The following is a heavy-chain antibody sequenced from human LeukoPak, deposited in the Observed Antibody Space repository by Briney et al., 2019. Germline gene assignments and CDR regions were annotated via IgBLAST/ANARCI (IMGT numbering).Heavy chain of an antibody. CDR2: ISSSGSTI. Sequence: GGSLRLSCAASGFTFSSYEMTWVRQAPGKGLEWVSYISSSGSTIYYADSVKGRFTISRDNAKNSLYLQMNSLRAEDTALYYCARAVAGPAGEYYFDYWGQGTLVTVSS. D-gene: IGHD6-19*01. J-gene: IGHJ4*02. CDR1: GFTFSSYE. CDR3: ARAVAGPAGEYYFDY. V-gene: IGHV3-48*03.